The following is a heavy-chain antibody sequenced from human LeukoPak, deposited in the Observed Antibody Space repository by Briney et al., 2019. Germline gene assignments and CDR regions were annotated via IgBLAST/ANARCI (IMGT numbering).Heavy chain of an antibody. CDR2: ISYDGSNK. CDR3: ARERKEKGYDYVWGSYRYTLYY. CDR1: GFTFSSYA. J-gene: IGHJ4*02. D-gene: IGHD3-16*02. V-gene: IGHV3-30*04. Sequence: GGSLRLSCAASGFTFSSYAMHWVRQAPGKGLEWVAVISYDGSNKYYADSVKGRFTISRDNSKNTLYLQMNSLRAEDTAVYYCARERKEKGYDYVWGSYRYTLYYWGQGTLVTVSS.